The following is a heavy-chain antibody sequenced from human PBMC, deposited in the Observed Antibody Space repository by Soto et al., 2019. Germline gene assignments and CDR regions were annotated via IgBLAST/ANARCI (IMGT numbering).Heavy chain of an antibody. CDR1: GGSINSGDYY. V-gene: IGHV4-30-4*01. Sequence: SETLSLPCTVSGGSINSGDYYWTWIRQPPGKGLEWIGYIYYSGGTYSSPSLKSRVTMSDDASKNQFFLKLTSVTAADTAVYFCARGVGSYYYYGMDVWGQGTSVTVSS. J-gene: IGHJ6*02. CDR2: IYYSGGT. D-gene: IGHD1-26*01. CDR3: ARGVGSYYYYGMDV.